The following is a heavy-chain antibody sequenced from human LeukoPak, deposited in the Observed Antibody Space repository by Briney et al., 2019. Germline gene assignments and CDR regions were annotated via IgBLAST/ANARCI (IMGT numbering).Heavy chain of an antibody. CDR1: GYTFTSYG. CDR2: ISAYNGNT. V-gene: IGHV1-18*01. J-gene: IGHJ4*02. Sequence: ASVKVSCKASGYTFTSYGISWVRQAPGQGLERMGWISAYNGNTNYAQKLQGRVTMTTDTSTSTACMELRSLRSDDTAVYYCARVVGRSDYEGYFDYWGQGTLVTVSS. CDR3: ARVVGRSDYEGYFDY. D-gene: IGHD5-12*01.